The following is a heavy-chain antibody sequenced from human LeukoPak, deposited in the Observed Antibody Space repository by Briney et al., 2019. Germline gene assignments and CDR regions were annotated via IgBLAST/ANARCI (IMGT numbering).Heavy chain of an antibody. CDR3: ARVRGVATTKRTFFDT. V-gene: IGHV6-1*01. J-gene: IGHJ5*02. CDR1: GDSVSSDNAA. Sequence: SQTLSLTCAISGDSVSSDNAAWNWIRQSPSRGLERLGRTYYRSKWYNDYARSVKSRITINADTSKSRFSLQLNSVTPEDTAVYYCARVRGVATTKRTFFDTWGQGTRVTVSS. D-gene: IGHD6-13*01. CDR2: TYYRSKWYN.